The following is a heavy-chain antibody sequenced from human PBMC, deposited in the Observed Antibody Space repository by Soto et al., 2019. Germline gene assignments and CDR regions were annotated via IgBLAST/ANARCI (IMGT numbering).Heavy chain of an antibody. D-gene: IGHD3-22*01. V-gene: IGHV1-46*01. Sequence: ASVKVSCKASGYTFTSYYMHWVRQAPGQGLEWMGILNPSGGSTSYAQKFQGRVTMTRDTSTSTVYMELSSLRSEDTAVYYCARDSQPNIYYYDSSGYYPDAFDIWGQGTMVTVSS. J-gene: IGHJ3*02. CDR1: GYTFTSYY. CDR3: ARDSQPNIYYYDSSGYYPDAFDI. CDR2: LNPSGGST.